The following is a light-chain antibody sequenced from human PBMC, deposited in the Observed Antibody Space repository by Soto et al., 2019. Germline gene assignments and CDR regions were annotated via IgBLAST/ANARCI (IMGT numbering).Light chain of an antibody. V-gene: IGLV1-44*01. CDR2: SSD. CDR1: SVNIGRAT. CDR3: ATWAASMNSPL. J-gene: IGLJ2*01. Sequence: QSVLTQPPSASGTPGQTITISCSGSSVNIGRATVHWHQQFPGTAPKLLIYSSDQRPSGVPDRFSGSKTGTSASLAISGLQFEDEADYYCATWAASMNSPLFGGGTKLTVL.